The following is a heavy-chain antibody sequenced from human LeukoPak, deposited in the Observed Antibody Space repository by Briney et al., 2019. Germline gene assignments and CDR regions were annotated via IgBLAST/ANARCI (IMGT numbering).Heavy chain of an antibody. CDR1: GYTFTSYD. V-gene: IGHV1-8*01. Sequence: ASVKVSCKASGYTFTSYDINWVRQATGQGLEWMGWMNPNSGNTGYAQKFQGRVTMTRNTSISTAYMELSSLRSEDTAVYYCARGWSSPEVYDPWGQGTLVTVSS. D-gene: IGHD6-6*01. J-gene: IGHJ5*02. CDR3: ARGWSSPEVYDP. CDR2: MNPNSGNT.